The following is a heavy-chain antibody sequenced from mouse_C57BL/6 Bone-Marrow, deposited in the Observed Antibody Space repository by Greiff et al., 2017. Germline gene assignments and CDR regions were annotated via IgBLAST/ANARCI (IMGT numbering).Heavy chain of an antibody. D-gene: IGHD4-1*01. CDR1: GYTFTSYW. J-gene: IGHJ2*01. CDR2: IYPGSGST. V-gene: IGHV1-55*01. CDR3: ARGGLGRGY. Sequence: VKLQQPGAELVKPGASVKMSCKASGYTFTSYWITWVKQRPGQGLEWIGDIYPGSGSTNYNEKFKSKATLTVDTSSSTAYMQLSSLTSGDTAVYYCARGGLGRGYWGQGTTLTVSS.